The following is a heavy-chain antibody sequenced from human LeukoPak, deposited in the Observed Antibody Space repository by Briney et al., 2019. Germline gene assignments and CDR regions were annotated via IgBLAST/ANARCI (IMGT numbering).Heavy chain of an antibody. CDR3: AREGFGSGTNLEVGYFDY. V-gene: IGHV1-3*04. J-gene: IGHJ4*02. D-gene: IGHD3-10*01. CDR2: INTGGDT. Sequence: ASVKVSCKASGYTFTNYAMHWVRQAPGQRLERMGWINTGGDTAYSQRFQGRVTIISDTSASTAYMDLSNLRSEDTAVYYCAREGFGSGTNLEVGYFDYWGQGSLVTVSS. CDR1: GYTFTNYA.